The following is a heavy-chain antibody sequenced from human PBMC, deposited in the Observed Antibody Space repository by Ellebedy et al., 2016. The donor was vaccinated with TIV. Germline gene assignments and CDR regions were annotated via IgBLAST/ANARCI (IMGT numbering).Heavy chain of an antibody. Sequence: ASVKVSCKASGGTFSSYAISWVRQAPGQGLEWMGGIIPIFGTANYAQKFQGRVTITADESTSTAYMELSSLRSEDTAVYYCARQGDYDSSGYYFPPLSGMDVWGQGTTVTVSS. CDR3: ARQGDYDSSGYYFPPLSGMDV. J-gene: IGHJ6*02. CDR1: GGTFSSYA. V-gene: IGHV1-69*13. D-gene: IGHD3-22*01. CDR2: IIPIFGTA.